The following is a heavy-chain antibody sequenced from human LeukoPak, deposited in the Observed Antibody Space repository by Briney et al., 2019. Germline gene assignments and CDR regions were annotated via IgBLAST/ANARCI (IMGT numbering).Heavy chain of an antibody. CDR2: IYTSGST. V-gene: IGHV4-4*07. J-gene: IGHJ5*02. CDR1: GGSISSYY. CDR3: ARAGVFRFLEWPSPWFDP. D-gene: IGHD3-3*01. Sequence: PSETLSLTCTVSGGSISSYYWSWIRQPAGKGLEWIGRIYTSGSTNYNPSLKSRVTMSVDTSKNQFSLKLSSVTAADTAVYYCARAGVFRFLEWPSPWFDPWGQGTLVTVSS.